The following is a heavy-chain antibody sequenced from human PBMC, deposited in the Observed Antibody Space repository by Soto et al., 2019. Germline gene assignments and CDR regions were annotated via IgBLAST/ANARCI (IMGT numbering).Heavy chain of an antibody. CDR3: AIDHHYYDSCGYLRENWLNS. CDR2: INPNSGGT. V-gene: IGHV1-2*04. D-gene: IGHD3-22*01. CDR1: GYTFTGYY. J-gene: IGHJ5*01. Sequence: ASVKFACKASGYTFTGYYMHWVLQAPGQGLEWMGWINPNSGGTNYAQKFQGWVTMTRDTSISTAYMELSTLRSDDTAVYYCAIDHHYYDSCGYLRENWLNSWGQGSQASVPS.